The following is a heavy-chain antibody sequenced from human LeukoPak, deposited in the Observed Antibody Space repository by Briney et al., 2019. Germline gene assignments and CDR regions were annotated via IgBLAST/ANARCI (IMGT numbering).Heavy chain of an antibody. V-gene: IGHV1-69*01. J-gene: IGHJ4*02. CDR3: ARDQHPYCSSTSCYRGFRY. D-gene: IGHD2-2*01. CDR2: IIPIFGTA. CDR1: GGTFSSYA. Sequence: GSSVKVSCKASGGTFSSYAISWVRQAPGQGLEWMGGIIPIFGTANYAQKFQGRATITADESTSTAYMELSSLRSEDTAVYYCARDQHPYCSSTSCYRGFRYWGQGTLVTVSS.